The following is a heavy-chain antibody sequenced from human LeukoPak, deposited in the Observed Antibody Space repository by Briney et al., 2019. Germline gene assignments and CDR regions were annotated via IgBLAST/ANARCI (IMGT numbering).Heavy chain of an antibody. V-gene: IGHV4-34*01. CDR1: GGSFSGYY. J-gene: IGHJ6*03. Sequence: SETLSLTCAVYGGSFSGYYWSWIRQPPGKGLEWIWEINHSGSTNYNPSLKSRVTISVDTSKNQFSLKLSSVTAADTAVYYCARGEWLLRTGRRSLTGLVFRSNYYYMDVWGKGTTVTVSS. D-gene: IGHD3-3*01. CDR3: ARGEWLLRTGRRSLTGLVFRSNYYYMDV. CDR2: INHSGST.